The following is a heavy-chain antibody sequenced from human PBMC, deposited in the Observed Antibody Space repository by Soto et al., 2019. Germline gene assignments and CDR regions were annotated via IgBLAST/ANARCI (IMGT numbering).Heavy chain of an antibody. CDR2: IYPGDSDT. V-gene: IGHV5-51*01. CDR1: GYSFSSYW. J-gene: IGHJ6*02. CDR3: ARSRRGAYSSGWYSLSGYYNYGIDV. Sequence: GESLKISCKGSGYSFSSYWIGWVRQMPGKGLEWMGIIYPGDSDTTYSPSFQGQVTISVDKSISTAYLQWTSLKASDTAMYYCARSRRGAYSSGWYSLSGYYNYGIDVWGQGTKVTVSS. D-gene: IGHD6-19*01.